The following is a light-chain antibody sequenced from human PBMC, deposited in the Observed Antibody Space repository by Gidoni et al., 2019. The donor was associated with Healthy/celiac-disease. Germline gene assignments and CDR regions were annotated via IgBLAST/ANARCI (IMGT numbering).Light chain of an antibody. Sequence: EIVMTQSPATLSVSPGERATLSCRASQSVSSNLAWYQQKPGQAPRLLIYGASTRATGIPARFSGSGSGTEFTLTISSLQSEDFAVYYCQQSGTFGQGIKVEIK. V-gene: IGKV3-15*01. CDR3: QQSGT. J-gene: IGKJ1*01. CDR2: GAS. CDR1: QSVSSN.